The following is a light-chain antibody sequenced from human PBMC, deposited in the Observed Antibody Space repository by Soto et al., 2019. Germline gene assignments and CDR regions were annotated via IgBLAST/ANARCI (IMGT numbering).Light chain of an antibody. Sequence: QSLLTQSASVSGSPGQSITISCTGTSSDVGGYNYVSWYQQHPGKAPKLMIYEVSNRPSGVSNRFSGSKSGNTASLTISGLQAEDEADYYCSSYTSSSTRVFGTGTKVTVL. V-gene: IGLV2-14*01. CDR3: SSYTSSSTRV. CDR2: EVS. CDR1: SSDVGGYNY. J-gene: IGLJ1*01.